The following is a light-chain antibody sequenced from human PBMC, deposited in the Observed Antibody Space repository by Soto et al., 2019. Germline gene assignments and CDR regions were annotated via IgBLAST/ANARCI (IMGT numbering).Light chain of an antibody. J-gene: IGLJ1*01. CDR3: AAWDVTLNGHV. V-gene: IGLV1-44*01. CDR2: VTD. Sequence: QLVLTQPPSVSGTLGQGVTISCSGSTSNIGENTVAWFQQLPGTAPKVLIYVTDRRPSGVPDRFSGSKSGTSAYLAISGLQSEDEADYYCAAWDVTLNGHVFGTGTKVTVL. CDR1: TSNIGENT.